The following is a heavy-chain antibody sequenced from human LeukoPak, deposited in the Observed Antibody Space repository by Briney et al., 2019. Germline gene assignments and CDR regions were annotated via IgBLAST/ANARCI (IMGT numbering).Heavy chain of an antibody. J-gene: IGHJ5*02. CDR2: INHSGST. Sequence: SETLSLTCAAYGGSFSGYYWSWIRQPPGKGLEWIGEINHSGSTNYNPSLKSRVTISVDTSKNQFSLKLSSVTAADTAVYYCARGVGGRLWFGELPTRGWFDPWGQGTLVTVSS. CDR1: GGSFSGYY. CDR3: ARGVGGRLWFGELPTRGWFDP. V-gene: IGHV4-34*01. D-gene: IGHD3-10*01.